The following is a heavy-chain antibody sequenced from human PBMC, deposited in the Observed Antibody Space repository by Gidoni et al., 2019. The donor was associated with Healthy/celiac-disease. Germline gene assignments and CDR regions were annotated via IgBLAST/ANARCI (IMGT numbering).Heavy chain of an antibody. CDR1: GFTFDDYA. CDR3: AKDITYDSSGYYGYFDY. Sequence: EVQLVESGGGLVQHGRSLRLSCAASGFTFDDYAMQCVRQAPGKGLEWVSGISWNGGSIGYADSVKGRFTISRDNAKNSLYLQMNSLRAEDTALYYCAKDITYDSSGYYGYFDYWGQGTLVTVSS. CDR2: ISWNGGSI. V-gene: IGHV3-9*01. J-gene: IGHJ4*02. D-gene: IGHD3-22*01.